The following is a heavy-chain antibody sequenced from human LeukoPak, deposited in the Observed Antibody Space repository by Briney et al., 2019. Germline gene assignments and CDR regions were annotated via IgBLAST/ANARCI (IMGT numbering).Heavy chain of an antibody. J-gene: IGHJ6*03. V-gene: IGHV3-23*01. CDR3: AKRGGTESFYYYYYMDV. Sequence: GGPLRLPYSASGFTFSIFDMICPPETPEKALEGFALIIRSDRTTYYEDSVQGRFPISRDNSKNTLYLQMNSLRAEDAAEYYCAKRGGTESFYYYYYMDVWGKGTTVTVSS. CDR2: IIRSDRTT. D-gene: IGHD2-15*01. CDR1: GFTFSIFD.